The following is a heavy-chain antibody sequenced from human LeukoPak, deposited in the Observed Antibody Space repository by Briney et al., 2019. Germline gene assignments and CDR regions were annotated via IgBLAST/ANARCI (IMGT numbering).Heavy chain of an antibody. Sequence: EAGGSLRLSGAASGFTFSSYAMSWVRQAPGKGLEWVSAISGSGGSTYYADSVKGRFTISRDNSKNTLYLQMNSLRAEDTAVYYCAKDRVVPMGGLVVRYFDYWGQGTLVTVSS. CDR1: GFTFSSYA. D-gene: IGHD2-2*01. CDR2: ISGSGGST. V-gene: IGHV3-23*01. CDR3: AKDRVVPMGGLVVRYFDY. J-gene: IGHJ4*02.